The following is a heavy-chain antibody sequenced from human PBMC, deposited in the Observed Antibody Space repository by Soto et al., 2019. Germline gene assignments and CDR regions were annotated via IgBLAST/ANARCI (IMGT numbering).Heavy chain of an antibody. Sequence: GGSLRLSCAASGFTFSSYGMHWVRQAPGKGLEWVAVIWYDGSNKYYADSVKGRFTISRDNSKNTLYLQMNSLRAEDTAVYYCARGLRWTSEGDYWGQGTLVTVSS. J-gene: IGHJ4*02. D-gene: IGHD2-2*01. CDR3: ARGLRWTSEGDY. CDR1: GFTFSSYG. V-gene: IGHV3-33*01. CDR2: IWYDGSNK.